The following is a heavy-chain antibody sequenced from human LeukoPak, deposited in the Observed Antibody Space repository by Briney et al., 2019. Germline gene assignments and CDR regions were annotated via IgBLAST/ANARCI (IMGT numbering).Heavy chain of an antibody. J-gene: IGHJ4*02. Sequence: PSETLSLTCAVYGGSFSGYYWSWIRQPPGKGLNWIGEINHSGSTNYNPSLKSRVTISVDTSKNQFSLKLSSVTAADTAVYYCARGFSILTGYPFDYWGQGTLVTVSS. V-gene: IGHV4-34*01. CDR3: ARGFSILTGYPFDY. CDR2: INHSGST. D-gene: IGHD3-9*01. CDR1: GGSFSGYY.